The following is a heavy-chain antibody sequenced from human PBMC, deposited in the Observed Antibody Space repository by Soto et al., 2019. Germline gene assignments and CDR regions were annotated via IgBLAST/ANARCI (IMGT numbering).Heavy chain of an antibody. CDR3: AKDRNYPRDQFHN. Sequence: HPVGSLRLSCAASGFTFNNYAMSWVRQAPGKGLEWVSAISANGQGIYYADSVKGRFIISRDSSKNTVFLHMDSLTAEDTAVYYCAKDRNYPRDQFHNWGQGTLVTVSS. CDR1: GFTFNNYA. D-gene: IGHD1-7*01. V-gene: IGHV3-23*01. CDR2: ISANGQGI. J-gene: IGHJ4*02.